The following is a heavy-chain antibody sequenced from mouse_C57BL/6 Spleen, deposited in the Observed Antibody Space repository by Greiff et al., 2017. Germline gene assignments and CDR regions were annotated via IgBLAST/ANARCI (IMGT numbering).Heavy chain of an antibody. CDR2: IDPSDSYT. D-gene: IGHD1-1*02. CDR1: GYTFTSYW. V-gene: IGHV1-69*01. CDR3: ARGGDYGPYFDY. Sequence: QVQLKQPGAELVMPGASVKLSCKASGYTFTSYWMHWVKQRPGQGLEWIGEIDPSDSYTNYNQKFKGKSTLTVDKSSSTAYMQLSSLTSEDSAVYYCARGGDYGPYFDYWGQGTTLTVSS. J-gene: IGHJ2*01.